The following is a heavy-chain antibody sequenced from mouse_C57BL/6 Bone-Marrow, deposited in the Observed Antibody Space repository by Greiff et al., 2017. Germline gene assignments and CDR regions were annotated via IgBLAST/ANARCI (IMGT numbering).Heavy chain of an antibody. CDR1: GYTFTSYW. D-gene: IGHD4-1*01. CDR2: INPSSGYT. CDR3: ARWSGTHYYAMDY. Sequence: QVQLKQSGAELAKPGASVKLSCKASGYTFTSYWMHWVKQRPGQGLEWIGYINPSSGYTKYNQKFKDKATLTADKSSSTAYMQLSSLTYEDSAVYYCARWSGTHYYAMDYWGQGTSVTVSA. V-gene: IGHV1-7*01. J-gene: IGHJ4*01.